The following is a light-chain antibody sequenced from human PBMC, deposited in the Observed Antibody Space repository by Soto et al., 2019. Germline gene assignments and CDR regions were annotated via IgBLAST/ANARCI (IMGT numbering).Light chain of an antibody. CDR3: KQYNNWPPVT. Sequence: EIVMTQSPATLSVSPGERATLSCRASQSVNSNLAWYQQKPGQAPRLLIYGASTRATGIPARFSGSGSGTEFTLTISSLQSEDFAVYYCKQYNNWPPVTFGGGTKVEIK. CDR1: QSVNSN. CDR2: GAS. J-gene: IGKJ4*01. V-gene: IGKV3-15*01.